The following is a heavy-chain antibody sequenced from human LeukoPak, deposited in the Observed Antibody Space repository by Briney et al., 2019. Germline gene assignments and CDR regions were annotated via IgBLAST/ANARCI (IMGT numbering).Heavy chain of an antibody. CDR2: IYHSGST. D-gene: IGHD3-16*01. CDR3: ARGSRGGWFDP. J-gene: IGHJ5*02. V-gene: IGHV4-30-2*01. CDR1: GGSISSGGYY. Sequence: PSETLSLTCTVSGGSISSGGYYWSWIRQPPGKGLEWIGYIYHSGSTYYNPSLKSRVTISVDRSKNQFSLKLGSVTAADTAVYYCARGSRGGWFDPWGQGTLVTVSS.